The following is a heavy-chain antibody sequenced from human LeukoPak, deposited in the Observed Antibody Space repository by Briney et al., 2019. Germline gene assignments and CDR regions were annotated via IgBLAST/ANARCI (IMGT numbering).Heavy chain of an antibody. CDR3: VRDRVGPDY. CDR1: GLTFSSNA. V-gene: IGHV3-23*01. D-gene: IGHD1-26*01. J-gene: IGHJ4*02. CDR2: ISGSGVST. Sequence: PGGSLRLSCAASGLTFSSNAMSWVRQAPGKGLEWVAAISGSGVSTYYADSVKGRFTISRDNAKNILYLQMNSLRAEDTAVYYCVRDRVGPDYWGQGTLVTVSS.